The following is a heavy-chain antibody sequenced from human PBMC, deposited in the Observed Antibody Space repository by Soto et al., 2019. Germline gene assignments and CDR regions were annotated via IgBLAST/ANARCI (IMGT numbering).Heavy chain of an antibody. Sequence: SETLSLTCTVSGGSISSYYWSWIRQPPGKGLEWIGYIYYSGSTNYNPSLKSRVTISVDTSKNQFSLKLSSVTAADTAVYYCARQVYCSGGSCYNWFDPWGQGTVVTVSS. V-gene: IGHV4-59*08. CDR1: GGSISSYY. CDR3: ARQVYCSGGSCYNWFDP. J-gene: IGHJ5*02. CDR2: IYYSGST. D-gene: IGHD2-15*01.